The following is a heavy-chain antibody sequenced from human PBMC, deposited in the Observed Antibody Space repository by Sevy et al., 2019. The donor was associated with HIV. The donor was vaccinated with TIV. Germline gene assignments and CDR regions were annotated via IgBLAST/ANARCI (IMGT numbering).Heavy chain of an antibody. Sequence: GGSLRLSCAASGFTFSSYGMHWDRQAPGKGLEWVAFIRYDGSNKYYADSVKGRFTISRDNSKNTLYLQMNSLRAEDTAVYYCAKDLEWEPHYYYYGMDVWGQGTTVTVSS. J-gene: IGHJ6*02. CDR2: IRYDGSNK. D-gene: IGHD1-26*01. CDR1: GFTFSSYG. CDR3: AKDLEWEPHYYYYGMDV. V-gene: IGHV3-30*02.